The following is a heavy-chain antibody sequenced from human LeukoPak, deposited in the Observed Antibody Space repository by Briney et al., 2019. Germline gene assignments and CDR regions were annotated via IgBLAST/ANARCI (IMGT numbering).Heavy chain of an antibody. Sequence: SETLSLTCAVYGGSFSGYYWSWSRQPPGKGLEWIGEINHSGSTNYNPSLKSRVTISVDASKNQFSLKLSSETAADRAVYYCARTPRGAYSYKIDHFDYWGQGTLVTVSS. D-gene: IGHD5-18*01. J-gene: IGHJ4*02. CDR1: GGSFSGYY. V-gene: IGHV4-34*01. CDR2: INHSGST. CDR3: ARTPRGAYSYKIDHFDY.